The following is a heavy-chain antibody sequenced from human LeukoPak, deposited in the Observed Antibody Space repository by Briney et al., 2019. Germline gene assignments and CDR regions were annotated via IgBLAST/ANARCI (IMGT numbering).Heavy chain of an antibody. CDR1: GFTFSIYS. D-gene: IGHD6-13*01. J-gene: IGHJ5*02. CDR3: ARLYSSSWRNWFDP. CDR2: ISSSSSTI. V-gene: IGHV3-48*04. Sequence: GGSLRLSCAASGFTFSIYSMHWVRQAPGKGLEWVSYISSSSSTIKYADSVKGRFTISRDNAKNSLYLQMNSLRAEDTAVYYCARLYSSSWRNWFDPWGQGTLVTVSS.